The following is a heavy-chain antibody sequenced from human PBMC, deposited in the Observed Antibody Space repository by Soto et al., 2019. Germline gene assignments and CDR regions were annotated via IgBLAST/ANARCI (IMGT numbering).Heavy chain of an antibody. J-gene: IGHJ4*02. V-gene: IGHV1-69*01. CDR3: ARGSHGYDSYYYCDY. Sequence: QVQLVQSGAEVKKPGSSVKVSCKASGGTFSSYAISWVRQAPGQGLEWMGGIIPIFGTANYAQKFQGRVTISADEATSTDYMELSSLRSDDTAVYYCARGSHGYDSYYYCDYWGQGTLVTVSS. CDR2: IIPIFGTA. D-gene: IGHD5-12*01. CDR1: GGTFSSYA.